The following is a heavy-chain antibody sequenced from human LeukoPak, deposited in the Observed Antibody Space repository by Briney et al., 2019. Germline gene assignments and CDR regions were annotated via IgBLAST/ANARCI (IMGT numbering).Heavy chain of an antibody. CDR3: ARGSKIYCSSTSCSDGMDV. V-gene: IGHV1-8*01. CDR2: MNPNSGNT. Sequence: ALVKVSCKASGYTFTSYDINWVRQATGQGLKWMGWMNPNSGNTGYAQKFQGRVTMTRNTSISTAYMELSSLRSEDTAVYYCARGSKIYCSSTSCSDGMDVWGQGTTVTVSS. CDR1: GYTFTSYD. J-gene: IGHJ6*02. D-gene: IGHD2-2*01.